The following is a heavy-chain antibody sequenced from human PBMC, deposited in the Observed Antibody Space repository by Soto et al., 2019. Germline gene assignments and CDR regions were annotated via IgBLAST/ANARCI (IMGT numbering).Heavy chain of an antibody. J-gene: IGHJ4*02. CDR3: AREVRGYSGYEYDY. D-gene: IGHD5-12*01. Sequence: ASVKVSCKASGGTFSSYTISWVRQAPGQGLEWMGRIIPILGIANYAQKFQGRVTITADKSTSTAYMELSSLRSEDTAVYYCAREVRGYSGYEYDYWGQGTLVTVSS. V-gene: IGHV1-69*04. CDR2: IIPILGIA. CDR1: GGTFSSYT.